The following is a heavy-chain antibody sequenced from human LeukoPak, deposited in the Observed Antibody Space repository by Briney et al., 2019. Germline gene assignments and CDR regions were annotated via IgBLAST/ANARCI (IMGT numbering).Heavy chain of an antibody. CDR3: AQTSMVRGVRGSYYFDY. D-gene: IGHD3-10*01. V-gene: IGHV3-23*01. J-gene: IGHJ4*02. Sequence: GGSLRLSCAASGFTFSTYAMAWVRQAPGKGLEWVSAFSNSGETHYADSVKGRFTISRDNSKNTLYLQMNGLRAEDTAVYYCAQTSMVRGVRGSYYFDYWGQGTLVTVSS. CDR2: FSNSGET. CDR1: GFTFSTYA.